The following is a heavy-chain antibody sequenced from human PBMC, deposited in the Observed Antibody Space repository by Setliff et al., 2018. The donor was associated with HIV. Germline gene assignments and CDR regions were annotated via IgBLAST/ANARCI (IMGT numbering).Heavy chain of an antibody. CDR1: GGSISSGNSY. V-gene: IGHV4-61*09. CDR2: IYTSGNT. CDR3: AREDALTQQFDS. Sequence: SETLSLTCTVSGGSISSGNSYWSWIRQPAVKGLEWIGHIYTSGNTNYNPSLKSRVTISIDTSKNQFSLKLTSVTAADTAVYSCAREDALTQQFDSWGQGTLVTVPQ. J-gene: IGHJ4*02. D-gene: IGHD6-13*01.